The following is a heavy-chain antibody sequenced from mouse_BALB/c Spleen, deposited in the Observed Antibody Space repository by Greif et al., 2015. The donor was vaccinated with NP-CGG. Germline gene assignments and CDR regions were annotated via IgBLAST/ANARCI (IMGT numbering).Heavy chain of an antibody. CDR1: GFTFSSYA. D-gene: IGHD2-4*01. CDR3: ARGEDYDFAY. J-gene: IGHJ3*01. CDR2: ISSGGST. Sequence: EVMLVESGGGLVKPGGSLKLSCAASGFTFSSYAMSWVRQTPEKRLEWVASISSGGSTYYPDSVKGRFTISRDNARNILYLQMSSLRSEDTAMYYCARGEDYDFAYWGQGTLVTVSA. V-gene: IGHV5-6-5*01.